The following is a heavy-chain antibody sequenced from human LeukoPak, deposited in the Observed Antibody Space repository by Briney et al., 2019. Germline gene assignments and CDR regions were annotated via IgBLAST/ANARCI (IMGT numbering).Heavy chain of an antibody. V-gene: IGHV1-2*02. CDR2: INPNSGGT. CDR3: ARNSYYYDSSGSGDY. D-gene: IGHD3-22*01. CDR1: GYTFTCYY. J-gene: IGHJ4*02. Sequence: ASVKVSCKASGYTFTCYYMHWVRQAPGQGLEWMGWINPNSGGTNYAQKFQGRVTMTRDTSISTAYMELSRLRSDDTAVYYCARNSYYYDSSGSGDYWGQGTLVTVSS.